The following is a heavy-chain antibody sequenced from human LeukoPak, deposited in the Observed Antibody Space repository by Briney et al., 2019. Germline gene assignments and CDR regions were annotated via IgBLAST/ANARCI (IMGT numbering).Heavy chain of an antibody. CDR1: GFTFSSYG. CDR2: ISYDGSNK. V-gene: IGHV3-30*18. D-gene: IGHD3-22*01. CDR3: AKSITMIVVTY. Sequence: HSGGSLRLSCAASGFTFSSYGMHWVRQAPGKGLEWVAVISYDGSNKYYADSVKGRFTISRDNSKNTLYLQMNSLRAEDTAVYYCAKSITMIVVTYWGQGTLVTVSS. J-gene: IGHJ4*02.